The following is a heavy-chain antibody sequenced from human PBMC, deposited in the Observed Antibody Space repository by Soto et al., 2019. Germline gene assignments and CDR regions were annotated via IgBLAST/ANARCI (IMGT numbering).Heavy chain of an antibody. V-gene: IGHV3-53*01. Sequence: EVQLVESGGGLIQPGGSLRLSCAVSGFTVSNNYMSWVRQAPGKGLEGVSVIYSGGYTAYGDSVKGRFTISRDNSNNPLFLQKNTRGPAAPPVFYCAPRPGGGGYWGQGTLVTVSS. CDR3: APRPGGGGY. D-gene: IGHD3-10*01. CDR2: IYSGGYT. J-gene: IGHJ4*02. CDR1: GFTVSNNY.